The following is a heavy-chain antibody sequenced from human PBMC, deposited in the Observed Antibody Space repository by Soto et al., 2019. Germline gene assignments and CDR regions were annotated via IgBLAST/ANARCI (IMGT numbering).Heavy chain of an antibody. CDR3: AYYDSSGYYVIDY. V-gene: IGHV1-58*02. CDR1: GYTFTSFD. CDR2: IVVGSGNT. D-gene: IGHD3-22*01. Sequence: SVKVSCKASGYTFTSFDINWVRQACGQRLEWIGWIVVGSGNTNYAQKFQERVTITRDMSTSTAYMELSSLRSEDTAVYYCAYYDSSGYYVIDYWGQGTLVTISS. J-gene: IGHJ4*02.